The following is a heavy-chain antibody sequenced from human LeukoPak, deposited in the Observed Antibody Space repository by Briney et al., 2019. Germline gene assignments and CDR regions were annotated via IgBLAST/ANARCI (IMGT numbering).Heavy chain of an antibody. CDR3: AHSRTSAWPTPYNYFDP. Sequence: SGPTLVKPTQTLTLTCTFSGFSLSPNGVGVGWIRQPPGKALEWLALLYWNDYKYYSPSLKSRLSITRDTSKNQVVLTLTNMDPVDTATYFCAHSRTSAWPTPYNYFDPWGQGTLVTVSS. V-gene: IGHV2-5*01. CDR1: GFSLSPNGVG. D-gene: IGHD6-19*01. CDR2: LYWNDYK. J-gene: IGHJ5*02.